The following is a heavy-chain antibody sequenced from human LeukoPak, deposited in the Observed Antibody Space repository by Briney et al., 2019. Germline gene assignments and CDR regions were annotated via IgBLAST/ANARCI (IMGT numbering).Heavy chain of an antibody. CDR2: ISGSGGST. CDR1: GFTFSSYA. Sequence: GGSLRLSCAASGFTFSSYAMSWVRQAPGKGLKWVSAISGSGGSTYYADSVKGRFTISRDNSKNTLYLQMNSLRAEDTAVYYCAKFGGLPDYGGNWGQGTLVTVSS. J-gene: IGHJ4*02. CDR3: AKFGGLPDYGGN. D-gene: IGHD4-23*01. V-gene: IGHV3-23*01.